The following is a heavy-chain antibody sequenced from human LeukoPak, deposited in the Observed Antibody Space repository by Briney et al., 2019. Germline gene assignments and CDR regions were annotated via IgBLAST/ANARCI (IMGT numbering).Heavy chain of an antibody. D-gene: IGHD4-17*01. CDR3: ARAGTNLGDYDY. Sequence: SETLSLTCTVSGDSINSSNYYWGWIRQPPGKGLEWIGNIYYSGSTYYKPSLKSRVTISVDTSKNQFSLKLSSVTAADTAVYYCARAGTNLGDYDYWGQGTLVTVSS. J-gene: IGHJ4*02. CDR1: GDSINSSNYY. V-gene: IGHV4-39*01. CDR2: IYYSGST.